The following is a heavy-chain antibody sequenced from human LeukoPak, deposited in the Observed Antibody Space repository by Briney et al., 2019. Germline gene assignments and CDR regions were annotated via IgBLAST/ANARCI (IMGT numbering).Heavy chain of an antibody. D-gene: IGHD1-26*01. CDR3: ARRAYSGSYYTHLDY. J-gene: IGHJ4*02. CDR1: GYSFTSYW. Sequence: GEFLKISCESSGYSFTSYWIGWVRQMPGKGLEWMGIIYPGDSDTRYNPSFQGQVTISADKSISTAYLQWSSLKASDTAMYYCARRAYSGSYYTHLDYWGQGTLVTVSS. V-gene: IGHV5-51*01. CDR2: IYPGDSDT.